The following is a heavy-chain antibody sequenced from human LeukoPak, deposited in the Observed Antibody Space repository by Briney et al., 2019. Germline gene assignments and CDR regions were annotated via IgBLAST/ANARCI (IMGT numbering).Heavy chain of an antibody. V-gene: IGHV1-2*02. J-gene: IGHJ6*03. CDR3: ARADSGSYYYYYYYYMDV. CDR2: INPNSGGT. CDR1: GYTFTGYS. Sequence: ASVKVSCKASGYTFTGYSMHWVRQAPGQGLEWMGWINPNSGGTNYAQKFQGRVTMTRDTSISTAYMELSRLRSDDTAVYYCARADSGSYYYYYYYYMDVWGKGTTVTVSS. D-gene: IGHD3-10*01.